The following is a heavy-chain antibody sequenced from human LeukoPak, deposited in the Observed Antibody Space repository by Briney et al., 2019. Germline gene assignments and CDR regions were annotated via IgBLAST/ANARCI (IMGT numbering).Heavy chain of an antibody. J-gene: IGHJ6*02. D-gene: IGHD5-18*01. CDR3: AKGGANTTMVSGGVDV. CDR2: ISGSGGST. CDR1: GFTFNNYV. V-gene: IGHV3-23*01. Sequence: GGSLRLSCTASGFTFNNYVMSWVRQAPGKGLEWVSAISGSGGSTYYADSVKGRFTISRDNSKNTLYLQINSLRAEDTAVYYCAKGGANTTMVSGGVDVWGQGTTVTVSS.